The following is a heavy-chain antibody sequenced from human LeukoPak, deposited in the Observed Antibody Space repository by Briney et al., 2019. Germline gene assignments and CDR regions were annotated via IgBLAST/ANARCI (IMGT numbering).Heavy chain of an antibody. J-gene: IGHJ4*02. D-gene: IGHD3-22*01. Sequence: GGSLRLSCAASGFTFSSYAMSWVRQAPGKGLERVSAISGSGGSTYYADSVKGRFTISRDNSKNTLYLQMNSLRAEDTAVYYCAKGFYDSSGYYYGPLGYWGQGTLVTVSS. CDR1: GFTFSSYA. V-gene: IGHV3-23*01. CDR3: AKGFYDSSGYYYGPLGY. CDR2: ISGSGGST.